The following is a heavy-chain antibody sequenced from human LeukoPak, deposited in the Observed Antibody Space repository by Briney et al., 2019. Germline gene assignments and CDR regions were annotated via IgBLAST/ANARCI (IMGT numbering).Heavy chain of an antibody. D-gene: IGHD6-13*01. CDR3: ARDSRVSLDV. V-gene: IGHV1-2*06. J-gene: IGHJ6*04. CDR1: AYTFTGYY. Sequence: ASVKVSCKASAYTFTGYYMHGVRQAPGQGLEGMGRIDPNTGGTIYAQKFQGRVTMTRDTSVNTAYMDLSRLTSDDTAVYYCARDSRVSLDVWGKGTTVTVSS. CDR2: IDPNTGGT.